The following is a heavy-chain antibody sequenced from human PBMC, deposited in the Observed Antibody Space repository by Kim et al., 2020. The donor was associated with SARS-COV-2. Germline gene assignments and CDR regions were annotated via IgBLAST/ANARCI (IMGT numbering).Heavy chain of an antibody. CDR3: ASPGKLPASYYYGSGSYYRGGFDY. V-gene: IGHV4-39*01. Sequence: SETLSLTCTVSGGSISSSSYYWGWIRQPPGKGLEWIGSIYYSGSTYYNPSLKSRVTISVDTSKNKFSLKLSSVTAADTAVYYCASPGKLPASYYYGSGSYYRGGFDYWGQGTLVTVSS. D-gene: IGHD3-10*01. J-gene: IGHJ4*02. CDR2: IYYSGST. CDR1: GGSISSSSYY.